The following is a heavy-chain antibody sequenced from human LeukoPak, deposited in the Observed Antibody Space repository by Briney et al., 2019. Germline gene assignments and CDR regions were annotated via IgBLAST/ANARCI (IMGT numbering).Heavy chain of an antibody. D-gene: IGHD2-15*01. J-gene: IGHJ6*03. CDR1: GYTFTSYG. V-gene: IGHV1-8*01. CDR2: MNPNSGNT. Sequence: ASVKVSCKASGYTFTSYGINWVRQATGQGLEWMGWMNPNSGNTGYAQKFQGRVTMTRDTSISTAYLELSSLRSEDTAVYYCARGGAATVHYYYMDVWGKGTTVTVSS. CDR3: ARGGAATVHYYYMDV.